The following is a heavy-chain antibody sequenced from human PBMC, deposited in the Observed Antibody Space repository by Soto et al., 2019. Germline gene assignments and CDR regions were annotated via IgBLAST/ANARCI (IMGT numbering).Heavy chain of an antibody. D-gene: IGHD3-22*01. CDR2: IIPIFGTA. Sequence: SVKVSCTASGYPFTSYGISWVRHAPGQGLEWMGGIIPIFGTANYAQKFQGRVTITADESTSTAYMELSSLRSEDTAVYYCPRAFNYYDSSGYSGYWGQGTLVTVSS. V-gene: IGHV1-69*13. J-gene: IGHJ4*02. CDR3: PRAFNYYDSSGYSGY. CDR1: GYPFTSYG.